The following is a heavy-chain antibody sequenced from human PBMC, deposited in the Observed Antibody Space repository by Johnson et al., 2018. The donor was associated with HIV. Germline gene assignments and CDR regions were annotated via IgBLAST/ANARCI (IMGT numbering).Heavy chain of an antibody. Sequence: VLLVESGGGLVQPGGSLRLSCAASGFTFSSYWMSWVRQAPGKGLEWVANIKQDGSEKYYVDSVKGRFTISRDNAKNSLYLQMNSLRAEDTAVYYWARALGRELDAFDIWGQGTMVTVSS. D-gene: IGHD3-10*01. CDR3: ARALGRELDAFDI. J-gene: IGHJ3*02. V-gene: IGHV3-7*05. CDR1: GFTFSSYW. CDR2: IKQDGSEK.